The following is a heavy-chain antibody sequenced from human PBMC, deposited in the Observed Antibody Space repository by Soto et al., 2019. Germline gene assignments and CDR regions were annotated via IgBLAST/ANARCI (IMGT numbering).Heavy chain of an antibody. D-gene: IGHD1-1*01. CDR1: GFSFSISP. J-gene: IGHJ5*01. CDR3: ARDQKIYARKQWAFNSLDS. Sequence: GGSLRLSCAASGFSFSISPMHWVRQAPGKGPEWAALISYDGTNKFYADSVKGRFTISRDNSKSTLYLQVDSLRPEDAAVYYCARDQKIYARKQWAFNSLDSSGPATLLTVSS. CDR2: ISYDGTNK. V-gene: IGHV3-30-3*01.